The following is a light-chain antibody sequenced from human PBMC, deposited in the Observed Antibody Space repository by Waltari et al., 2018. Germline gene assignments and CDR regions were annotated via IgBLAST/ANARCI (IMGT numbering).Light chain of an antibody. CDR2: DVT. Sequence: QSALTQPRSVSGSPGQSVTISCTGTSSDIGAYDYVSWYQQHTGKPPKRIIYDVTDRPSGVPDRFSGSKSGNTASLTISGLQAEDEADYYCCSYAGSYTYVFGTGTKVTVL. J-gene: IGLJ1*01. CDR3: CSYAGSYTYV. V-gene: IGLV2-11*01. CDR1: SSDIGAYDY.